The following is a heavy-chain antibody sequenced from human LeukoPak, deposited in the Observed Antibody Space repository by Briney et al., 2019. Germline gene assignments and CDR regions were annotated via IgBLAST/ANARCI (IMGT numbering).Heavy chain of an antibody. J-gene: IGHJ4*02. CDR1: GFTFSSYA. CDR2: ISGSGGST. D-gene: IGHD2-15*01. Sequence: GGSLRLSCAASGFTFSSYAMSWVRQAPGKGLEWVSAISGSGGSTYYADSAKGRFTITRDNSKNTLYLQMNSMRAEDTAVYYCAKPARRVVVAAAYDYWGQGTLVTVSS. V-gene: IGHV3-23*01. CDR3: AKPARRVVVAAAYDY.